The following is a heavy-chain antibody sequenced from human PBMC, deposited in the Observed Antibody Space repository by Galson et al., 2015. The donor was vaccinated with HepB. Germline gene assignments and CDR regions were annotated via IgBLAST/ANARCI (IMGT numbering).Heavy chain of an antibody. V-gene: IGHV1-2*04. Sequence: SVKVSCKASGYTFTGYYMHWVRQAPGQGLEWMGWINPNSGGTNYAQKFQGWVTMTRDTSISTAYMELSRLRSDDTAVYYCARGSEESEFRYYGSGSSYYFDYWGQGTLVTVSS. J-gene: IGHJ4*02. D-gene: IGHD3-10*01. CDR1: GYTFTGYY. CDR2: INPNSGGT. CDR3: ARGSEESEFRYYGSGSSYYFDY.